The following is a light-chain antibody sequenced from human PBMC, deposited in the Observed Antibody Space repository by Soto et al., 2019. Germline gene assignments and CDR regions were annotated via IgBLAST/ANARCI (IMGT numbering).Light chain of an antibody. J-gene: IGKJ2*01. V-gene: IGKV4-1*01. CDR3: QEYHYVPHT. Sequence: IVMTQSPDSLAVSLGERATINCKSSQSGLYSSNNKNYLAWYQQKPGQPPKLLIYWASTRQSGVPDRFSGSGSGTDFTLTISSLQAEDVAVYYCQEYHYVPHTFGQGTRLDIK. CDR2: WAS. CDR1: QSGLYSSNNKNY.